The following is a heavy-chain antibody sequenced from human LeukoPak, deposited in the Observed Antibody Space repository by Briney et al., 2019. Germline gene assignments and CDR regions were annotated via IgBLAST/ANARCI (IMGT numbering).Heavy chain of an antibody. CDR3: ASHAFYGSGNWFDP. D-gene: IGHD3-10*01. CDR2: IYYSGST. CDR1: GGSISSYY. J-gene: IGHJ5*02. Sequence: PSETLSLTCTVSGGSISSYYWSWIRQPPGKGLEWIGYIYYSGSTNYNPSLKSRVTISVDTSKNQFSLKLSSVTAADTAVYYCASHAFYGSGNWFDPWGQGTLVTVSS. V-gene: IGHV4-59*12.